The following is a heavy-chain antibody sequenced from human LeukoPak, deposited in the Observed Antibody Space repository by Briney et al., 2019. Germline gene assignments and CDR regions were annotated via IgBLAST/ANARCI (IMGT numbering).Heavy chain of an antibody. CDR2: IYATGST. CDR3: ARHGSVRSPLGP. J-gene: IGHJ5*02. CDR1: GGSISSYY. V-gene: IGHV4-4*09. Sequence: SETLSLTCTVSGGSISSYYWSWIRQPPGKGLEWIGYIYATGSTNSNPSLKSRVTISVDTSKNQFSLTLRSVTAADTAVYYCARHGSVRSPLGPWGQGTLVTVSS. D-gene: IGHD3-10*01.